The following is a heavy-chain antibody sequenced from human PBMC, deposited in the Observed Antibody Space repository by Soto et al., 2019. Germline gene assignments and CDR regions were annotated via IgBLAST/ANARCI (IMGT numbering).Heavy chain of an antibody. CDR3: ARALGYCSSTSCYSLVNYYMDV. V-gene: IGHV3-74*01. D-gene: IGHD2-2*02. CDR1: GFPFSSYA. CDR2: INSDGSST. Sequence: PGGSLSLSCAASGFPFSSYAMSWVRQAPGKGLEWVSRINSDGSSTSYADSVKGRFTISRDNAKNTLYLQMDSLRAEDTAVYYRARALGYCSSTSCYSLVNYYMDVWGKGTTVTVSS. J-gene: IGHJ6*03.